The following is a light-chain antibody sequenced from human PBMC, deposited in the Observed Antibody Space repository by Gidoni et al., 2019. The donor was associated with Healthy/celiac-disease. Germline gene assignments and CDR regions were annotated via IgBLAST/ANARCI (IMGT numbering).Light chain of an antibody. CDR2: GNS. CDR1: SSNIGAGYD. V-gene: IGLV1-40*01. Sequence: QSVLTPPPSASVAPGQRVTISCTGSSSNIGAGYDVHWYQQLPGTAPNLLIYGNSNRPSGVPDRFSGSKSGTSASLAITGLQAEDEADYYCQSYDSSLSVVVFGGGTKLTVL. CDR3: QSYDSSLSVVV. J-gene: IGLJ2*01.